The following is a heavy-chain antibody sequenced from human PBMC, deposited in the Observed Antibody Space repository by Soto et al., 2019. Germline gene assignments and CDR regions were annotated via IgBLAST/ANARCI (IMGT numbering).Heavy chain of an antibody. CDR3: ALREVGSSWYSQGD. CDR2: IYYSGST. J-gene: IGHJ4*02. Sequence: SETLSLTCTVSGGSVSSGSYYWSWIRQPPGKGLEWIGYIYYSGSTNYNPSLKSRVTISVDTSKNQFSLKLSSVTAADTAVYYCALREVGSSWYSQGDWGQGTLVTVSS. D-gene: IGHD6-13*01. CDR1: GGSVSSGSYY. V-gene: IGHV4-61*01.